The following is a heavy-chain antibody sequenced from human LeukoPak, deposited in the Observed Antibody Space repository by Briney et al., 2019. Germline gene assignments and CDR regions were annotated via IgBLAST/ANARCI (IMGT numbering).Heavy chain of an antibody. CDR2: ISIDGNNP. D-gene: IGHD2-21*01. V-gene: IGHV3-30*01. J-gene: IGHJ4*02. Sequence: GGSLRLSCAASGFTFSTSAVHSLRQAPGRGLEWVAVISIDGNNPYYADSVKGRFTISRDNSKNTLYLQMTTLKTDDTSLYFCARYLFSDYYFDHWGQGTLVTVSS. CDR1: GFTFSTSA. CDR3: ARYLFSDYYFDH.